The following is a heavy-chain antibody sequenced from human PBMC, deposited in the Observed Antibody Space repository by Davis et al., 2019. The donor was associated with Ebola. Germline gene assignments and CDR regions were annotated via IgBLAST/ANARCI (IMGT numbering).Heavy chain of an antibody. J-gene: IGHJ2*01. CDR3: ARVPGVYSSSSPRYFDL. V-gene: IGHV4-59*01. CDR2: IYYSGST. D-gene: IGHD6-6*01. Sequence: PSETLSLTCTVSGGSISSYYWSWIRQPPGKGLEWIGYIYYSGSTNYNPSLKSRVTISVDTSKNQFSLKLSSVTAADTAVYYCARVPGVYSSSSPRYFDLWGRGTLVTVSS. CDR1: GGSISSYY.